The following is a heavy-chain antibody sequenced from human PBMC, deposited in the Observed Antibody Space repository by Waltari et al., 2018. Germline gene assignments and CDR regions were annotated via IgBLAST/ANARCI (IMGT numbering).Heavy chain of an antibody. D-gene: IGHD5-18*01. Sequence: EVQLLESGGGLVQPGGSLRLSCAAPGFTLNNYALSWVRQAPGKGLEWVSSISSTVFTTSYADSVKGRVTISRDNAKNTLYLQMNSLRAEDTAVYYCAREGSTYVNGGFFDYWGQGTLVTVSS. CDR2: ISSTVFTT. V-gene: IGHV3-23*01. CDR1: GFTLNNYA. J-gene: IGHJ4*02. CDR3: AREGSTYVNGGFFDY.